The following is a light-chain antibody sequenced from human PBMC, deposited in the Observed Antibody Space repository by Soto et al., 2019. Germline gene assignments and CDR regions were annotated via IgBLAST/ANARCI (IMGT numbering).Light chain of an antibody. J-gene: IGKJ1*01. Sequence: IVMTQSAATMSVSPGERATLSCRASQSVSSNLAWYQQKPGQAPRLLIYGASTRATGIPARFSVSGSGTEFTLTISSLQYEDFAVYYCQQYNNWKRTFCQGTKVDIK. CDR3: QQYNNWKRT. CDR2: GAS. CDR1: QSVSSN. V-gene: IGKV3-15*01.